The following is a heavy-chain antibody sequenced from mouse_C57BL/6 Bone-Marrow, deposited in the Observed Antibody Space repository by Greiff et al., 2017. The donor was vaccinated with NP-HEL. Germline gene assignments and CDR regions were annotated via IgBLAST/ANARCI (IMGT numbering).Heavy chain of an antibody. Sequence: VQLQQPGAELVKPGASVKLSCKASGYTFTSYWMHWVKQRPGQGLEWIGMIHPNSGSTNYNEKFKSKATLTVDKSSSTAYMQLSSLTSEDSAVYYCGGREGYDYSWFAYWGQGTLVTVSA. D-gene: IGHD2-4*01. J-gene: IGHJ3*01. V-gene: IGHV1-64*01. CDR2: IHPNSGST. CDR3: GGREGYDYSWFAY. CDR1: GYTFTSYW.